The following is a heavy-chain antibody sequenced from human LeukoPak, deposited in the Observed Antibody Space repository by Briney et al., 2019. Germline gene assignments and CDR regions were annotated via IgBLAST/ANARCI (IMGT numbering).Heavy chain of an antibody. CDR1: GFIFSNYA. V-gene: IGHV3-7*01. CDR3: ARVSDYGIY. J-gene: IGHJ4*02. Sequence: PGASLRLSCAASGFIFSNYAMSWVRQAPGKGLEWVANIKQDGSEKYYVDSVKGRFTISRDNAKNSLYLQMNSLRAEDTAVYYCARVSDYGIYWGQGTLVTVSS. CDR2: IKQDGSEK. D-gene: IGHD4-17*01.